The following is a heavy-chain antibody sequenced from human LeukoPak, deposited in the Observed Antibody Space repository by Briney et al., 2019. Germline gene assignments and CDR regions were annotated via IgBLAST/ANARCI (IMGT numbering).Heavy chain of an antibody. CDR3: ARDRTIGLPDWFDP. CDR1: GGTFSSYA. Sequence: SVKVSCRASGGTFSSYAISWVRQAPGQGLEWMGRIIPIFGIANYAQKFQGRVTITADKSTSTAYMELSSLRSEDTAVYYCARDRTIGLPDWFDPWGQGTLVTVSS. CDR2: IIPIFGIA. J-gene: IGHJ5*02. V-gene: IGHV1-69*04. D-gene: IGHD4/OR15-4a*01.